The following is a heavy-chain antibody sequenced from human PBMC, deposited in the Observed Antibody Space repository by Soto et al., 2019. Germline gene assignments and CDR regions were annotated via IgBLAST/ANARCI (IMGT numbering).Heavy chain of an antibody. CDR3: ARGPYNWNYLRWFDP. D-gene: IGHD1-7*01. Sequence: QVQLQQWGAGLLKPSETLSLTCAVYGGSFSGYYWSWIRQPPGKGLEWIGEINNSGSTNYNPSLKSRVTISVDTSKNQFSLKLSSVTAADPAVYYCARGPYNWNYLRWFDPWGQGTLVTVSS. J-gene: IGHJ5*02. CDR2: INNSGST. V-gene: IGHV4-34*01. CDR1: GGSFSGYY.